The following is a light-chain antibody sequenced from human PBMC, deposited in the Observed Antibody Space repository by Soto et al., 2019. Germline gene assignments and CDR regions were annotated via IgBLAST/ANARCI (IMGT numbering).Light chain of an antibody. V-gene: IGKV3-20*01. Sequence: EIVLTQSPGTLSLSPGERATLSCRASQSLSSNYLAWYQQKPGQAPRILIYGASSRATGIPDRFSGSGSGTDFTLTISRLEPEDFAVFYCHQCDSSPWTFGHGTKVEIK. CDR1: QSLSSNY. CDR2: GAS. CDR3: HQCDSSPWT. J-gene: IGKJ1*01.